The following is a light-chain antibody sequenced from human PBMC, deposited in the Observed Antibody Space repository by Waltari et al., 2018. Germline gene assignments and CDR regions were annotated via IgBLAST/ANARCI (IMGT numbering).Light chain of an antibody. CDR2: DTS. V-gene: IGKV3-11*01. CDR1: PTVDTY. J-gene: IGKJ4*01. CDR3: QQRRRWPLT. Sequence: EIVLTQSPATLSLSPGDRAPLSCRASPTVDTYLAWYQQRPGQAPRLLSYDTSSRATGIPDMFSGSGSETDFTLAISSLEPEDFAVYYCQQRRRWPLTFGGGSKVEI.